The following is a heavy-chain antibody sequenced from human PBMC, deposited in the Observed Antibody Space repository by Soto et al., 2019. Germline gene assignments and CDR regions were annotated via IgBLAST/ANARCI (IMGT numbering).Heavy chain of an antibody. CDR3: ARGGSYGDFFDY. D-gene: IGHD4-17*01. Sequence: SETLSLTCTVSGGSMSSNYWTWIRQSPGKGLEWIGYIYYTGSTKYNPSLQSRVTISLDTSKNQFSLRLTSVTSADTAVYYCARGGSYGDFFDYWGQGAQVTRLL. CDR1: GGSMSSNY. J-gene: IGHJ4*02. V-gene: IGHV4-59*01. CDR2: IYYTGST.